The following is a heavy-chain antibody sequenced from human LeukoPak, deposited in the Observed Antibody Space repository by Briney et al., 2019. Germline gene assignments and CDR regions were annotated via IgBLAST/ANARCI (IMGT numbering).Heavy chain of an antibody. D-gene: IGHD3-10*01. Sequence: ASVKVSCKTSGFTFTSHDYNWVRQAAGQGLEWMGWMNPNSGATGYAQKFQGRVTMTRDPSITTVYMELSSLTSEDTAVYNCARDGRGGAAPDDAFDVWGQGTMVTVSS. CDR1: GFTFTSHD. J-gene: IGHJ3*01. V-gene: IGHV1-8*01. CDR2: MNPNSGAT. CDR3: ARDGRGGAAPDDAFDV.